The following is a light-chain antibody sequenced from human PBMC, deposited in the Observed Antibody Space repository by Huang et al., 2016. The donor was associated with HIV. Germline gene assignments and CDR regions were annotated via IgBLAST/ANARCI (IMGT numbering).Light chain of an antibody. CDR3: QQSYDTPRT. CDR2: SAS. J-gene: IGKJ1*01. CDR1: QTISIS. V-gene: IGKV1-39*01. Sequence: DIQMTQSPSSLTASVGDRVSITCRASQTISISLNWFQQRPGRAPEVLIYSASTLRSGVPSRFSGSGSGTDFTLTINSLQPEDFATYYCQQSYDTPRTFGQGTKVEVK.